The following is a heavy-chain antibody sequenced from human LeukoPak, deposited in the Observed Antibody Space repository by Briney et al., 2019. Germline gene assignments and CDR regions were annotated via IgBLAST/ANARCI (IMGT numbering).Heavy chain of an antibody. V-gene: IGHV3-23*01. J-gene: IGHJ3*02. Sequence: GGSLRLSCGASGFGFISYAMSWVRQAPGKGLEWVSGISGSGDSTYYADSVKGRFTLSRDNSKNTVYLQMNSLRAEDTAVYYFAKVASSCSSTSCYMDAFDIWGQGTMVTVSS. CDR1: GFGFISYA. D-gene: IGHD2-2*02. CDR2: ISGSGDST. CDR3: AKVASSCSSTSCYMDAFDI.